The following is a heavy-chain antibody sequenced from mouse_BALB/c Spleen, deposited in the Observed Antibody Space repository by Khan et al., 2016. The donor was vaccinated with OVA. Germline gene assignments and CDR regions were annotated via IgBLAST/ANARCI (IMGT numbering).Heavy chain of an antibody. V-gene: IGHV3-2*02. CDR1: GYSITSDYA. Sequence: EVKLLESGPGLVKPSQSLSLTCTVTGYSITSDYAWNWIRQFPGNKLEWMGYISYSGSTTYNPALKSRISITRDTSKNQFFLQLKSVTTEDTATYTCGRDGSRYNYDMDYWGEGTSVTVSS. CDR2: ISYSGST. D-gene: IGHD2-3*01. CDR3: GRDGSRYNYDMDY. J-gene: IGHJ4*01.